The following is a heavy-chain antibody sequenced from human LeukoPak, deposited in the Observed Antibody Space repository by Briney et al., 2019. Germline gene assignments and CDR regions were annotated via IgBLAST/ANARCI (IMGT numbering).Heavy chain of an antibody. Sequence: PSETLTLTCTVSGGSISSYYWSWIRQPAGKGLEWIGRIYTSGSTNYNPSLKSRVTMSVDTSKNQFSLKLSSVTAADTAVYYCAREGYYYGSGSTNAFDIWGQGTMVTVSS. CDR2: IYTSGST. CDR3: AREGYYYGSGSTNAFDI. J-gene: IGHJ3*02. D-gene: IGHD3-10*01. V-gene: IGHV4-4*07. CDR1: GGSISSYY.